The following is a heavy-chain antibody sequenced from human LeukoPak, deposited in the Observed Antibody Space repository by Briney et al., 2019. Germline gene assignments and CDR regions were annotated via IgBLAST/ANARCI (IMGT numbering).Heavy chain of an antibody. D-gene: IGHD3-16*02. Sequence: ASVKVSCKASGYTFTGYYMHWVQQAPGQGLEWIGRISRNSGGTNYAQKFEGRVTMTRDTSISTVYMELSRLRSDDTAVYYCERADLSPTYDYVWGSYRYGYFDYWGPGTLVTVSS. V-gene: IGHV1-2*06. CDR2: ISRNSGGT. CDR1: GYTFTGYY. CDR3: ERADLSPTYDYVWGSYRYGYFDY. J-gene: IGHJ4*02.